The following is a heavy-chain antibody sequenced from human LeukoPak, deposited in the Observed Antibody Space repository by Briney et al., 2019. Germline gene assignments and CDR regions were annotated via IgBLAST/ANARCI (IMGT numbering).Heavy chain of an antibody. CDR3: ARPSRDYPPTYYMDV. V-gene: IGHV1-8*03. CDR2: MNPNSGNT. CDR1: GYTFTSYD. D-gene: IGHD4-11*01. Sequence: ASVKVSCKASGYTFTSYDINWVRQATGQGLEWMGWMNPNSGNTGYAQKFQGRVTTTRNTSISTAYMELSSLRSEDTAVYYCARPSRDYPPTYYMDVWGKGTTVTVSS. J-gene: IGHJ6*03.